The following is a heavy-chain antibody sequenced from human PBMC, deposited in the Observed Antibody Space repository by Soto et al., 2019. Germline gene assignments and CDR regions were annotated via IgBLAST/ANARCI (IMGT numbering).Heavy chain of an antibody. CDR1: GYTFTSYA. V-gene: IGHV1-3*01. J-gene: IGHJ6*02. D-gene: IGHD3-3*01. Sequence: ASVKVSCKASGYTFTSYAMHWVRQAPGQRLEWMGWINAGNGNTKYSQKFQGRVTITRDTSASTAYMELSSLRSEDTAVYYCARERGKPYYDFWSGYHYGMDVWGQGTTVTVSS. CDR3: ARERGKPYYDFWSGYHYGMDV. CDR2: INAGNGNT.